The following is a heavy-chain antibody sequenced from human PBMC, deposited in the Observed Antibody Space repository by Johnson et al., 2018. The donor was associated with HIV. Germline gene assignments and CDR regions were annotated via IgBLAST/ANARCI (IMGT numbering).Heavy chain of an antibody. CDR3: ARVLVGTTTDAFDI. CDR1: GFSFSSYW. CDR2: IKQDGSEK. Sequence: VQLVESGGGLVQPGGSLRLSCAASGFSFSSYWMSWVRQAPGKGLEWVANIKQDGSEKYYVDSVKGRFTISRDNAKNSLYLQLNSLRAEDTAWYYCARVLVGTTTDAFDIWGQGTMVTVSS. J-gene: IGHJ3*02. D-gene: IGHD1-26*01. V-gene: IGHV3-7*03.